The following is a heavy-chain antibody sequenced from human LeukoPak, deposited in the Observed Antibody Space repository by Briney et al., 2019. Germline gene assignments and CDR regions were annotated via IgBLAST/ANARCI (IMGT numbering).Heavy chain of an antibody. Sequence: GGSLRLSCVVSGFTFSSYAMSWVRQAPGKGLEWVSGISGSGGSTYYADSVKGRVTISRDNSKNTLYLQMNRLRAGDTAVYYCAKDGQLWGQGTLVTVSS. CDR3: AKDGQL. J-gene: IGHJ4*02. CDR1: GFTFSSYA. CDR2: ISGSGGST. V-gene: IGHV3-23*01. D-gene: IGHD5-24*01.